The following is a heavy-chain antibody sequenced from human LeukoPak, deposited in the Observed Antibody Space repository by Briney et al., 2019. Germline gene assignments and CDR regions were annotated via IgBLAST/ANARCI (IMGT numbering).Heavy chain of an antibody. CDR1: GGSISSGGYY. Sequence: PSQTLSLTCSVSGGSISSGGYYRNWVRQLPEKGLEWLGYISHSGYSYYTPSLKSRLTISMDTSKNQFSLKLTSVTAADTAVYYCAKFGSDAFDIWGQGTMVTVSS. CDR3: AKFGSDAFDI. D-gene: IGHD3-10*01. J-gene: IGHJ3*02. V-gene: IGHV4-31*03. CDR2: ISHSGYS.